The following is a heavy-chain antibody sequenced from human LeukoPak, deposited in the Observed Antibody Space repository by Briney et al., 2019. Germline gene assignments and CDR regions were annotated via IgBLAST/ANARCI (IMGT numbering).Heavy chain of an antibody. CDR3: ARGRSYEYGDYDY. Sequence: SETLSLTCAVYGGAFSGYSWSWIRQPPGKGLEWIGEIDPNGTTNYNPSLKSRVIVSVDTSKNQFSLNLNSVTAADTALYYCARGRSYEYGDYDYWGQGTLVTVSS. V-gene: IGHV4-34*01. J-gene: IGHJ4*02. D-gene: IGHD3-16*01. CDR1: GGAFSGYS. CDR2: IDPNGTT.